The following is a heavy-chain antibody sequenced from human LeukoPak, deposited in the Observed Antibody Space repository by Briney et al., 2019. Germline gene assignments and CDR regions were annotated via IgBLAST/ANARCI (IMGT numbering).Heavy chain of an antibody. J-gene: IGHJ4*02. CDR2: IYPSDSDA. D-gene: IGHD3-9*01. CDR3: ARRNYDILTGYYNDYFDY. Sequence: GESLRISCQGSGYNFTTHWISWVRQMPGKGLEWVGIIYPSDSDARYSPSFQGQVTISADKSINTAYLQWSSLKASDTAMYYCARRNYDILTGYYNDYFDYWGQGTLVTVSS. CDR1: GYNFTTHW. V-gene: IGHV5-51*01.